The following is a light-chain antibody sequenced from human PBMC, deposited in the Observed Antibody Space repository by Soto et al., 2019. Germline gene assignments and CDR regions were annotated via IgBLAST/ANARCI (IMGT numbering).Light chain of an antibody. Sequence: EIVMTQSPGTLSVSPGERATLSCRASQSVSSNLAWYQQKPGQAPRLLIYGASPRATGIPARFSGSRSGTEFTLTISSLQSEDCAVYYCQQYNNWPRTFGQGTKVEIK. J-gene: IGKJ1*01. CDR3: QQYNNWPRT. V-gene: IGKV3-15*01. CDR1: QSVSSN. CDR2: GAS.